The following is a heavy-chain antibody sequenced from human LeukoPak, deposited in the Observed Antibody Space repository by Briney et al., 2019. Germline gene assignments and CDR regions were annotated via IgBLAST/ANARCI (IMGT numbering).Heavy chain of an antibody. CDR2: IYHSGST. J-gene: IGHJ4*02. D-gene: IGHD3-22*01. CDR1: GYSISSDNY. CDR3: ARGGGDSSGIDY. V-gene: IGHV4-38-2*01. Sequence: SETLSLTCAVSGYSISSDNYWVWIRQPPGQGLEWTGGIYHSGSTYYNPSLKSRVTISVDTSKNQFSLKLSSVTAADTAVYYCARGGGDSSGIDYWGQGTLVTVSS.